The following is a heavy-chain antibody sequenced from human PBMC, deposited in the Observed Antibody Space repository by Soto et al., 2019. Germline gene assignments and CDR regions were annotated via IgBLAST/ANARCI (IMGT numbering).Heavy chain of an antibody. D-gene: IGHD6-13*01. Sequence: PSETLSLTCTVSGGSISSSSYYWGWIRQPPGKGLEWIGSIYYSGSTYYNPSLKSRVTISVDTSKNQFSLKLSSVTAADTAVYYCATVARSWRRSLRGYYMDVWGKGTTVTVSS. CDR1: GGSISSSSYY. CDR2: IYYSGST. J-gene: IGHJ6*03. V-gene: IGHV4-39*01. CDR3: ATVARSWRRSLRGYYMDV.